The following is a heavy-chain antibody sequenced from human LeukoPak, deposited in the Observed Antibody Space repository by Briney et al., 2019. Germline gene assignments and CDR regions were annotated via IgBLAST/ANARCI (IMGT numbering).Heavy chain of an antibody. J-gene: IGHJ4*02. Sequence: PSETLSLTCTVSGYSISSGYYWGWIRQPPGKGLEWIGSIYHSGSTYYNPPLRSRVTISVDTSKNQFSLKLSSVTAADTAVYYCARLGTSPSGWGQGTLVTVSS. V-gene: IGHV4-38-2*02. CDR3: ARLGTSPSG. CDR1: GYSISSGYY. CDR2: IYHSGST. D-gene: IGHD1-1*01.